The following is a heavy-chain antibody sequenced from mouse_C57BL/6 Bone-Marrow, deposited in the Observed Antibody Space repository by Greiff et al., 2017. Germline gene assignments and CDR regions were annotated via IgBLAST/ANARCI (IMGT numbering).Heavy chain of an antibody. J-gene: IGHJ2*01. V-gene: IGHV5-4*01. CDR2: ISDGGSYT. D-gene: IGHD1-1*01. Sequence: EVKLVESGGGLVKPGGSLKLSCAASGFTFSSYAMSWVRQTPEKRLEWVATISDGGSYTYYPDNVKGRFPISRDNAKNNLYLQMSHLKSEDTAMYYGARDPDYYGSSNDCWGQGTTRTVSS. CDR3: ARDPDYYGSSNDC. CDR1: GFTFSSYA.